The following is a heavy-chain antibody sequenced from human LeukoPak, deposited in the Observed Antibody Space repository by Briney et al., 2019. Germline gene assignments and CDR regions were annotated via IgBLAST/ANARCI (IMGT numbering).Heavy chain of an antibody. J-gene: IGHJ4*02. CDR1: GYTFTSYG. D-gene: IGHD2-15*01. CDR3: ARDEVVAATSPFDY. CDR2: ISAYNGNT. Sequence: GASVKLSCKASGYTFTSYGISWGRQAPGQGLEWMGWISAYNGNTNYAQKLQGRVTMTTDTSTSTAYMELRSLRSDDTAVYYCARDEVVAATSPFDYWGQGTLVTVSS. V-gene: IGHV1-18*01.